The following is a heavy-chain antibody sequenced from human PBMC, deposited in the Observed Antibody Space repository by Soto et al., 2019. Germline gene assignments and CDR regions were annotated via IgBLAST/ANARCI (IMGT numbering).Heavy chain of an antibody. CDR2: IYYSGST. CDR3: ASRLSGSYFY. Sequence: SETLSLTCTVSGGSISSYYWSWIRQPPGKGLEWIGYIYYSGSTNYNPSLKSRVTISVDTSKNQFSLKLSSVTAADTAVYYCASRLSGSYFYWGQGTLVTVS. D-gene: IGHD1-26*01. CDR1: GGSISSYY. V-gene: IGHV4-59*01. J-gene: IGHJ4*02.